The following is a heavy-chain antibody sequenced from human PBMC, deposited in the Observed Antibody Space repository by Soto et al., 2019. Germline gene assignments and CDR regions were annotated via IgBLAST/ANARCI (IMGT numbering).Heavy chain of an antibody. D-gene: IGHD6-19*01. Sequence: EVQLAESGGGLVQPGRSLRLSCVGSGFNFAENAMHCVRQAPGKGLEWVSGISYKSGKEAYADSVRGRFTISRDNAKSSVYLQMNSLKIEDTAVYYCAKDPRTSGWSEECYGAFDIWGQGTMVTVSS. V-gene: IGHV3-9*01. J-gene: IGHJ3*02. CDR3: AKDPRTSGWSEECYGAFDI. CDR1: GFNFAENA. CDR2: ISYKSGKE.